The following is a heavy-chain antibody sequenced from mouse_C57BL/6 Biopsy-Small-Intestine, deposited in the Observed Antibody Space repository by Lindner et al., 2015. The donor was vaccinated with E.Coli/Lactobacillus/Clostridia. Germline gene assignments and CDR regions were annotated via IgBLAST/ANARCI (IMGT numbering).Heavy chain of an antibody. D-gene: IGHD1-1*01. CDR1: GFTFSDYG. CDR3: ARDGSSYAMDY. J-gene: IGHJ4*01. V-gene: IGHV5-17*01. CDR2: ISSGSSII. Sequence: VQLQESGGGLVKPGGSLKLSCAASGFTFSDYGMHWVRQAPEKGLEWVAYISSGSSIIYYADTMKGRFTNSRDNAKNTLFLQMTSLRSEDTAMYYCARDGSSYAMDYWGQGTSVTVSS.